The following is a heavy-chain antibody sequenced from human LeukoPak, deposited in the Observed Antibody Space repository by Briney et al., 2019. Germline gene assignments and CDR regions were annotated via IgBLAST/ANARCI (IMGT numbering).Heavy chain of an antibody. CDR1: GFSVTNNY. CDR2: FYVGGAT. V-gene: IGHV3-53*01. J-gene: IGHJ4*02. CDR3: AKDPRGTTVTTSDY. D-gene: IGHD4-17*01. Sequence: GGSLRLSCAVSGFSVTNNYMSWVRQAPGKGLEWVSVFYVGGATYYADSVKGRFTISRDNSKNTLYLQMNSLRVEDTAVYYCAKDPRGTTVTTSDYWGQGTLVTVSS.